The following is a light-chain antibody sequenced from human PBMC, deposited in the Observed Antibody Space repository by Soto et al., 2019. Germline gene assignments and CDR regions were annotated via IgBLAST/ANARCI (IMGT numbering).Light chain of an antibody. CDR2: GAS. CDR1: QSVIRN. CDR3: QQYHYWPRL. Sequence: DIVMTQSPATLSVSPGERATLSCRASQSVIRNLAWFQQKPGQAPKLLIYGASTRVTGVPARFSGSGSGTEFILTISSLQPEDVGFYYCQQYHYWPRLFGQGTKVDIK. J-gene: IGKJ1*01. V-gene: IGKV3-15*01.